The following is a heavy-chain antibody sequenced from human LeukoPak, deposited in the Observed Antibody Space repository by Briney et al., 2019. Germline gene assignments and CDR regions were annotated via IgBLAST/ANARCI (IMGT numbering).Heavy chain of an antibody. CDR2: ISSSSSYI. D-gene: IGHD3-22*01. V-gene: IGHV3-21*01. J-gene: IGHJ4*02. Sequence: GGSLRLSCAASGFTFSSYSMNWVRQAPGKGLEWVSSISSSSSYIYYADSVKGRFTISRDNAKNTLYLQMNSLRAEDTAVYYCARDMYYYDSSGFGYWGQGTLVTVSS. CDR3: ARDMYYYDSSGFGY. CDR1: GFTFSSYS.